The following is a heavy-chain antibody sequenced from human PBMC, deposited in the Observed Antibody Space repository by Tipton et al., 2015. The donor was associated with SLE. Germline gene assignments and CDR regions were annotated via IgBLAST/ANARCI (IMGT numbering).Heavy chain of an antibody. Sequence: TLSLTCTVSGGSISSGGYYWSWIRQHPGKGLEWIGYIYYSGSTNYNPSLKSRVTISVDTSKNQFSLKLSSVTAADTAVYYCAREGYGQGDYWGQGTLVTVSS. J-gene: IGHJ4*02. V-gene: IGHV4-31*03. CDR2: IYYSGST. CDR1: GGSISSGGYY. D-gene: IGHD5-18*01. CDR3: AREGYGQGDY.